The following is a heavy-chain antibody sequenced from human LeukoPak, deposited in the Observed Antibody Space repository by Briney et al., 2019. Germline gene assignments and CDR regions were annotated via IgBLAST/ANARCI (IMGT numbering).Heavy chain of an antibody. D-gene: IGHD6-19*01. J-gene: IGHJ4*02. CDR1: GFTFSSYS. Sequence: GGSLRLSCAASGFTFSSYSMNWVCQAPGKGLEWVSSISSSSSYIYYADSVKGRFTISRDNAKNSLYLQMNSLRAEDTAVYYCASQYSSGLNYWGQGTLVTVSS. CDR2: ISSSSSYI. CDR3: ASQYSSGLNY. V-gene: IGHV3-21*01.